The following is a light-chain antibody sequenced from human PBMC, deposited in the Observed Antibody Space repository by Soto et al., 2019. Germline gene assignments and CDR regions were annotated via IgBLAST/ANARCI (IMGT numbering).Light chain of an antibody. J-gene: IGLJ1*01. CDR1: SSDVGAYDY. V-gene: IGLV2-14*03. Sequence: QSVLTQPASVSGSPGQSITISCTGTSSDVGAYDYVSWYQQHPDKAPKLMIYEVSYRPSGVSNRFSGSKSVNTATLTISGLQAEDEADYYCSSYTTISTRVFGTGNMVTVL. CDR2: EVS. CDR3: SSYTTISTRV.